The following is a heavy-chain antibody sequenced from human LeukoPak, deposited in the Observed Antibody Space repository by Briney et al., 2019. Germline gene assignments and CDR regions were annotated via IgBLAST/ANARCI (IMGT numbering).Heavy chain of an antibody. Sequence: PSETLSLTCAVYGGSFSGYYWSWIRQPPGKGLEWIGSVYYSGRTTYSPSLKSRVTISVDTSKNQFSLKLSSVTAADTAMYYCARGPPRFDIWGQGTMVTVSS. CDR3: ARGPPRFDI. CDR2: VYYSGRT. J-gene: IGHJ3*02. V-gene: IGHV4-59*01. CDR1: GGSFSGYY.